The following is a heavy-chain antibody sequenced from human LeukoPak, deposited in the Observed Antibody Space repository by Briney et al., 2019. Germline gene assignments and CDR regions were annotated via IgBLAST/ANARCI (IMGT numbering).Heavy chain of an antibody. V-gene: IGHV3-48*03. CDR2: ISSSGSTI. CDR3: AREAGQWLDHIDY. J-gene: IGHJ4*02. Sequence: GGSLRLSCAASGFTFSSYEMNWVRQAPGKGLEWVSYISSSGSTIYYADSVKGRFTISRDNAKNSLYLQMNSLRAEDTAVYYCAREAGQWLDHIDYWGQGTLVTVSS. CDR1: GFTFSSYE. D-gene: IGHD6-19*01.